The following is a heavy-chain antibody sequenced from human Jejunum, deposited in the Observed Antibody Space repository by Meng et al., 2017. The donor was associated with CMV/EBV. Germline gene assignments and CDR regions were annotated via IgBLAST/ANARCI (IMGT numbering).Heavy chain of an antibody. CDR2: IAGSGDST. V-gene: IGHV3-23*01. CDR1: GFTFSSYA. J-gene: IGHJ4*02. D-gene: IGHD3-10*01. Sequence: ASGFTFSSYAMSWVRQAPGKGLEWVSTIAGSGDSTYYADSVKGRFTISRDNSKNTLNLQMNSLRAEDTAVYYCTRGQYGKYGYFDYWGQGALVTVSS. CDR3: TRGQYGKYGYFDY.